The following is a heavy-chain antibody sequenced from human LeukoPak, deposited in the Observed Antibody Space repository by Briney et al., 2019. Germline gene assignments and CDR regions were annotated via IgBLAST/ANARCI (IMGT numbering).Heavy chain of an antibody. Sequence: GGSLRLSCAASGFTVSSSSMSWVSQAPGKGLEWVSITYSDGRAYYADSVRGRFTVSRDNSKDTLYLQMNSLRAEDTAVYYCARTETYRFDFWGQGTLVTVSS. CDR2: TYSDGRA. CDR1: GFTVSSSS. CDR3: ARTETYRFDF. J-gene: IGHJ4*02. V-gene: IGHV3-53*01.